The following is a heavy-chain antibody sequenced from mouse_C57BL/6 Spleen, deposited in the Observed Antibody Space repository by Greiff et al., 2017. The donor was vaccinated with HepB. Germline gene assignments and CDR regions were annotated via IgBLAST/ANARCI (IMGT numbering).Heavy chain of an antibody. V-gene: IGHV1-72*01. Sequence: VQLQQPGAELVKPGASVKLSCKASGYTFTSYWMHWVKQRPGRGLEWIGRIDPNSGGTKYNEKFKSKATLTVDKPSSTAYMPLSSLTSADSAVYDCAREAYYYGSSYEFAYWGQGTLVTVSA. CDR2: IDPNSGGT. CDR1: GYTFTSYW. D-gene: IGHD1-1*01. CDR3: AREAYYYGSSYEFAY. J-gene: IGHJ3*01.